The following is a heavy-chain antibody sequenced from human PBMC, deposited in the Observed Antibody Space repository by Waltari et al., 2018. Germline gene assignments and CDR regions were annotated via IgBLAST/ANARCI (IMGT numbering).Heavy chain of an antibody. CDR3: AKSFSNYFDY. CDR2: TSSDGNTK. V-gene: IGHV3-30-3*02. J-gene: IGHJ4*02. Sequence: QVQLVESGGGIVQPGRSLRLSCAASGFSFSTSSMHWVRQAPGKGLEWVAITSSDGNTKYYADSVKGRFTISRDNSKSTLYLQMDSLTVEDTALYYCAKSFSNYFDYWGQGTLVVVSS. D-gene: IGHD3-3*01. CDR1: GFSFSTSS.